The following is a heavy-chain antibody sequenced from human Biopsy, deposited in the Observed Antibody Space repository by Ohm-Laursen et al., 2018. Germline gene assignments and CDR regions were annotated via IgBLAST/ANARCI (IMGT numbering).Heavy chain of an antibody. D-gene: IGHD1-7*01. CDR3: ARGGGMNYFDP. Sequence: TLSLTCSVSGGSMDRYFWRWIRQPVGKGLEWIGHVFSSGSTNYNPSLNSRVTLSVDMSKNQFSLKMTSMTAPDTGFYFCARGGGMNYFDPWGQGILVSVSS. V-gene: IGHV4-4*07. J-gene: IGHJ5*02. CDR1: GGSMDRYF. CDR2: VFSSGST.